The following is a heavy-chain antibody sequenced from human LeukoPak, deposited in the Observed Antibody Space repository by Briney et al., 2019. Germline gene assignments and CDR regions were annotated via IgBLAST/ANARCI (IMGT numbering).Heavy chain of an antibody. CDR1: GFTFSTCG. CDR3: ARDHSGSYNDY. J-gene: IGHJ4*02. Sequence: GGSLRLSCAGSGFTFSTCGMHWVRQAPGKGLEWVAFIRYDGRNKYYADSVKGRFTISKDNSKNTLYLQMNSLRAEDTAVYYCARDHSGSYNDYWGQGTLVTVSS. V-gene: IGHV3-30*02. D-gene: IGHD1-26*01. CDR2: IRYDGRNK.